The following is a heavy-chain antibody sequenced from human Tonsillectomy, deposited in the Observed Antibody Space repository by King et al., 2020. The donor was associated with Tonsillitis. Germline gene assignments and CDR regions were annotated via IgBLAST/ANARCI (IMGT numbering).Heavy chain of an antibody. J-gene: IGHJ2*01. D-gene: IGHD4-17*01. V-gene: IGHV4-59*12. CDR1: GGSISSYY. Sequence: LQLQESGPGLVKPSETLSLTCSVSGGSISSYYWSWIRQPPGKGLEWIGEINHSGSTNYNPSLKSRVTISVDTSKNQFSLKLSSVTAADTAVYYCARGGAVTGFYWYFDLWGRGTLVTVSS. CDR2: INHSGST. CDR3: ARGGAVTGFYWYFDL.